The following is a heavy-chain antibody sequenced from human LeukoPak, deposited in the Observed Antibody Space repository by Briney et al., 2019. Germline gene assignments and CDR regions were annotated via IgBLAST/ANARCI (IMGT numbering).Heavy chain of an antibody. CDR3: ARGVSHGSAAFAH. D-gene: IGHD6-13*01. Sequence: GGSLRLSCAASGFTFSIYHLHWVRQATGKGLEWVALISYDGSNINYGDTVKGRFTISRDNSNNTVHLEMSSLRSEDTALYYCARGVSHGSAAFAHWGQGTLVTV. J-gene: IGHJ4*02. CDR1: GFTFSIYH. V-gene: IGHV3-30*03. CDR2: ISYDGSNI.